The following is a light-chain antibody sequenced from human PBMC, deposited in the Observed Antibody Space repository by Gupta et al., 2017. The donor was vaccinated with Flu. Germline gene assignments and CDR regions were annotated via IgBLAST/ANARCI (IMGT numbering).Light chain of an antibody. CDR2: GNS. CDR3: QSYDSSLSGSTV. CDR1: SSNIGAGYD. V-gene: IGLV1-40*01. J-gene: IGLJ2*01. Sequence: QSVLTQPPSVSGAPGQRVTISCTGSSSNIGAGYDVHWYKQLPGTAPKLLIYGNSSRPSGVPDRFSGSKSGTSASLAITGLQAEDEADYYCQSYDSSLSGSTVFGGGTKLTVL.